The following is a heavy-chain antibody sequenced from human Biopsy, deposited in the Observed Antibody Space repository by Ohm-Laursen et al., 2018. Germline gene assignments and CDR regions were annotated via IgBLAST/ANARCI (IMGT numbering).Heavy chain of an antibody. CDR2: ISQTGYN. J-gene: IGHJ5*02. D-gene: IGHD4-23*01. CDR1: GGSFTGHY. CDR3: SRGSNEYGGLYFPP. Sequence: TLSLTCFVSGGSFTGHYWTWIRQPPGKGLEWIGHISQTGYNSYKSSLKSRVTISYDTSRKHFLLRLTPLAVAHTAGYYCSRGSNEYGGLYFPPWGQGTLVTVSS. V-gene: IGHV4-59*11.